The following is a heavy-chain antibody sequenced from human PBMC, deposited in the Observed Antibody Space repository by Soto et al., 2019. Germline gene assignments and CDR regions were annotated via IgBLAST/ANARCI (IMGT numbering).Heavy chain of an antibody. D-gene: IGHD6-13*01. CDR2: IKQDGSQK. V-gene: IGHV3-7*05. CDR3: ARIEFIAATGALGAFDI. Sequence: EVQLVESGGGLVQPGGSLRLSCAASGFTFSNYWMSWVRQAPGKGLEWVATIKQDGSQKYYVDSVNSRFTISRDNAKKSLSLQMDSQRAEDTAVYYCARIEFIAATGALGAFDIWGQGTMVTVSS. J-gene: IGHJ3*02. CDR1: GFTFSNYW.